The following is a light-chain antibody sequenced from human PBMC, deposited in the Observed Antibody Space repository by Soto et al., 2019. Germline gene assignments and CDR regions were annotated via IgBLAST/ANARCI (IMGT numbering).Light chain of an antibody. CDR1: QSVLYSSDNKNY. V-gene: IGKV4-1*01. J-gene: IGKJ4*01. Sequence: DIVMTQSPDSPAVAPRERVTINCKSTQSVLYSSDNKNYLGWYQQKTGQSPKLLIYWASTRESGVPDRFSGSGSGTDFTLTISSLQAEDVAVYYCQQYYSTPLTFGGGTKVDIK. CDR2: WAS. CDR3: QQYYSTPLT.